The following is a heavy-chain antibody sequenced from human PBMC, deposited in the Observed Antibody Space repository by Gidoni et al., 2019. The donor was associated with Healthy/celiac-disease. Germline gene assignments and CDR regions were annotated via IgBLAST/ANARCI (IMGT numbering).Heavy chain of an antibody. CDR2: IYYSGST. CDR3: ARDRVQFDY. V-gene: IGHV4-59*01. D-gene: IGHD3-10*01. CDR1: GGSISSYD. Sequence: QVQLQESGPGLVKPSETLYLTCTVSGGSISSYDGSWIRQPPGKGLEWIGYIYYSGSTNYNPSLKSRVTISVDTSKNQFSLKLSSVTAADTAVYYCARDRVQFDYWGQGTLVTVSS. J-gene: IGHJ4*02.